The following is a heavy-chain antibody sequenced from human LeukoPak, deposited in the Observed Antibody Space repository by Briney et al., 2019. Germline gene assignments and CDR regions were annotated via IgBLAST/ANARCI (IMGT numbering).Heavy chain of an antibody. D-gene: IGHD1-26*01. CDR1: GFTFSSYA. V-gene: IGHV3-74*01. CDR3: ARGQRKVGAIDY. CDR2: INSDGSST. J-gene: IGHJ4*02. Sequence: GGSLRLSCAASGFTFSSYAMSWVRQAPGKGLVWVSRINSDGSSTSYADSVKGRFTISRDNAKNTLYLQMNSLRAEDTAVYYCARGQRKVGAIDYWGQGTLVTVSS.